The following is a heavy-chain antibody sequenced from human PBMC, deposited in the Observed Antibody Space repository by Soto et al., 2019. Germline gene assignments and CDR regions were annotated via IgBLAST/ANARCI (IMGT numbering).Heavy chain of an antibody. J-gene: IGHJ4*02. V-gene: IGHV3-30-3*01. CDR3: ARPRLKYTAMVPDFDY. D-gene: IGHD5-18*01. Sequence: GGSLRLSCAASGFTFSSYAMHWVRQAPGKGLEWVAVISYDGSNKYYADSVKGRFTISRDNSKNTLYLQMNSLRAEDTAVYYCARPRLKYTAMVPDFDYWGQGTLVTVSS. CDR2: ISYDGSNK. CDR1: GFTFSSYA.